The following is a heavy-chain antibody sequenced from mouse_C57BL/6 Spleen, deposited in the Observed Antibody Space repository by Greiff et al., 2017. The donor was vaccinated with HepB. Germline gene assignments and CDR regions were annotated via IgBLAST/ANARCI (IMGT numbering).Heavy chain of an antibody. J-gene: IGHJ4*01. CDR2: IDPSDSYT. Sequence: QVQLQQPGAELVRPGTSVKLSCKASGYTFTSYWMHWVKQRPGQGLEWIGVIDPSDSYTNYNQKFKGKATLTVDTSSSTAYMQLSSLTSEDSAVYYCARTPSLTITTVVARRGWDWGQGTSVTVSS. CDR1: GYTFTSYW. CDR3: ARTPSLTITTVVARRGWD. D-gene: IGHD1-1*01. V-gene: IGHV1-59*01.